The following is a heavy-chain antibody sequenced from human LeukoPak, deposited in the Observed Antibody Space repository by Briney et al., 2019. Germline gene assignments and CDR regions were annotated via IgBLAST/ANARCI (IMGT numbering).Heavy chain of an antibody. Sequence: ASVKVSCKVSGYTLTELSMHWVRQAPGKGLEWMGGFDPEDGETIYAQKFQGRVTMTEDTSTDTAYMELSSLRSEDTAVYYCACQQLVFSWFDPWGQGTLVTVSS. V-gene: IGHV1-24*01. CDR3: ACQQLVFSWFDP. J-gene: IGHJ5*02. CDR2: FDPEDGET. CDR1: GYTLTELS. D-gene: IGHD6-13*01.